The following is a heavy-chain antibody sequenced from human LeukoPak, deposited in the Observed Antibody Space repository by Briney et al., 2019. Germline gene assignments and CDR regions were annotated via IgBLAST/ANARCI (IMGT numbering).Heavy chain of an antibody. D-gene: IGHD3-3*01. CDR1: GGTFSSYA. V-gene: IGHV1-69*13. CDR3: ARGGRQGRITIFGVVLVPGDYFDY. J-gene: IGHJ4*02. Sequence: SVKVSCKASGGTFSSYAISWVRQAPGQGLEWMGGIIPIFGTANYAQKFQGRVTITAAESTSTAYMELSSLRSEDTAVYYCARGGRQGRITIFGVVLVPGDYFDYWGQGTLVTVSS. CDR2: IIPIFGTA.